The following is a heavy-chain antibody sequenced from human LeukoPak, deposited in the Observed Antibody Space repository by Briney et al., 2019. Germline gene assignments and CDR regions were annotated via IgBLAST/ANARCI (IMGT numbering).Heavy chain of an antibody. V-gene: IGHV4-30-4*01. J-gene: IGHJ2*01. CDR2: IYYSGST. D-gene: IGHD2-15*01. Sequence: PSETLSLTCTVSGGSISSGDYYWGWLRQPPGKGLEWIGYIYYSGSTYYNPSLKSRVTISVDTSKNQFSLKLSSVTAADTAVYYCARGGKAAVRFDLWGRGTLVTVSS. CDR1: GGSISSGDYY. CDR3: ARGGKAAVRFDL.